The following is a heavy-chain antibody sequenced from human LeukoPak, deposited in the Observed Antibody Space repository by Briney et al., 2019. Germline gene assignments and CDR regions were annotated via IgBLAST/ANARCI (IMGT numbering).Heavy chain of an antibody. CDR3: ARHLRGDFWGGYPADD. CDR1: GFTFTTYA. Sequence: GGSLRLSCAASGFTFTTYAMSWVRQAPGKGLEWVANIKQDGSEKYYVDSVKGRFTIFRDNAKNSLYLQMNSLRAEDTAVYYCARHLRGDFWGGYPADDWGQGSLVIVSS. CDR2: IKQDGSEK. J-gene: IGHJ4*02. D-gene: IGHD3-3*01. V-gene: IGHV3-7*01.